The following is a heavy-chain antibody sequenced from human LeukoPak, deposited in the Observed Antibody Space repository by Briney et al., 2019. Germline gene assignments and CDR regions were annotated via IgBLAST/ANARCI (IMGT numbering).Heavy chain of an antibody. CDR3: ARIYCGGDCRGYYYHYYMGV. V-gene: IGHV4-61*02. Sequence: PSQTLSLTCTVSGGSISSGNYYWSWIRQPAGKGLEWIGRIYISGSTNYNPSLKSRVTISVDRSKNQFSLKLSSVTAADTAVYYCARIYCGGDCRGYYYHYYMGVWGKGTTVTISS. J-gene: IGHJ6*03. CDR2: IYISGST. CDR1: GGSISSGNYY. D-gene: IGHD2-21*02.